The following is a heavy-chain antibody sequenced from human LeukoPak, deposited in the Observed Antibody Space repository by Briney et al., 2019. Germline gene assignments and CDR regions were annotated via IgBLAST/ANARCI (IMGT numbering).Heavy chain of an antibody. CDR3: ARDAGTFWSGYYNFWFDP. CDR2: INWNGGST. J-gene: IGHJ5*02. D-gene: IGHD3-3*01. Sequence: GGSLRLSCAASGFTFDDYGMSWVRQAPGKGLEWVSGINWNGGSTGYADSVKGRFTISRDNAKNSLYLQMNSLRAEDTALYHCARDAGTFWSGYYNFWFDPWGQGTLVTVSS. V-gene: IGHV3-20*01. CDR1: GFTFDDYG.